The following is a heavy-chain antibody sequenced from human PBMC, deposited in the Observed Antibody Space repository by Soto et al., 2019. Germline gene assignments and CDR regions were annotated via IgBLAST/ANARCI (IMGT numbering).Heavy chain of an antibody. J-gene: IGHJ5*02. D-gene: IGHD3-22*01. CDR1: GDLLNQCD. V-gene: IGHV4-59*01. CDR2: IYSSGST. Sequence: SETRSLTCSGSGDLLNQCDGSGIRQPPGKGLEWIGNIYSSGSTNYNPSLKSRVTISLGASKNQFSLKLGSVTAADTAVYYCARSYFDSSGYRLDPWGQGTLVTVS. CDR3: ARSYFDSSGYRLDP.